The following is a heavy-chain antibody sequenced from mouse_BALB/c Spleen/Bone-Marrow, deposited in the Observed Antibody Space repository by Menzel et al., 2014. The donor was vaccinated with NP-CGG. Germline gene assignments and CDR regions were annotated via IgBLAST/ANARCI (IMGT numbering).Heavy chain of an antibody. CDR2: INPESSTI. CDR1: GFDFXRYW. CDR3: TRLTYYGLTDY. Sequence: EVKVIESGGGLVQPGGSLKLSCTVSGFDFXRYWMSWVRQAPGKGLQWIGEINPESSTINYTPSLKDKFIISRDNAKNTLYLQMSKVRSEDTALYYCTRLTYYGLTDYWGQGTTLTVSS. D-gene: IGHD1-2*01. J-gene: IGHJ2*01. V-gene: IGHV4-1*02.